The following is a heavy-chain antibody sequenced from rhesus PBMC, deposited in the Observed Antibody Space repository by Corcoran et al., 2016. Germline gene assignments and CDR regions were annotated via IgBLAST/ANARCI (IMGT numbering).Heavy chain of an antibody. CDR1: GGSISSNY. D-gene: IGHD3-3*01. CDR2: ISGSGGST. Sequence: QLQLQESGPGLVKPSETLSLTCAVSGGSISSNYWRWIRQPPGKGLEGIGRISGSGGSTDYNPPLKSRVTISTATSKNQFSLKLSSVTAADTAVYYCARDRYYNIWTGFDAFDFWGQGLRVTVS. CDR3: ARDRYYNIWTGFDAFDF. J-gene: IGHJ3*01. V-gene: IGHV4-173*01.